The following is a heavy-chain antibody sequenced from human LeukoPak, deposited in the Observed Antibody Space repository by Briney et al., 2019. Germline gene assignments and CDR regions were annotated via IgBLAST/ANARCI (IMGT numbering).Heavy chain of an antibody. V-gene: IGHV1-2*02. D-gene: IGHD3-16*01. CDR1: GYTFTGYY. CDR3: ARLLRPGGEVGY. CDR2: INPNSGGT. Sequence: ASVKVSCRASGYTFTGYYMHWVRQAPGQGLEWMGWINPNSGGTNYAQKFQGRVTMTRDTSISTAYMELSRLRSDDTAVYYCARLLRPGGEVGYWGQGTLATVSS. J-gene: IGHJ4*02.